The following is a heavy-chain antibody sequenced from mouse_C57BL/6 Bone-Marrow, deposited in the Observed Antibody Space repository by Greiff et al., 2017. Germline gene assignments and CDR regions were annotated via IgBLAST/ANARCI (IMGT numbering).Heavy chain of an antibody. J-gene: IGHJ3*01. CDR1: GYTFTSYW. D-gene: IGHD3-2*02. V-gene: IGHV1-64*01. Sequence: VQLQQPGAELVKPGASVKLSCKASGYTFTSYWMHWVKQRPGQGLEWIGMIHPNSGSTNYNEKFKSKATLTVDKSSSTAYMQLSSLTSEDSAVYYGARKSQLRLRGTWFAYWGQGTLVTVSA. CDR3: ARKSQLRLRGTWFAY. CDR2: IHPNSGST.